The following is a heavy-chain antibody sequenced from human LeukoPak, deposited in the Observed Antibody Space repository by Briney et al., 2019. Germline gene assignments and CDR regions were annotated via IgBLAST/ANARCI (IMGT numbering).Heavy chain of an antibody. Sequence: PSETLSLTCTVSGGSISSYYWSWIRQPPGKGLEWIGYIYYSGSNNYNPSLKSRVTISVDTSKNQFSLELSSVTAADTAVYYCARDRYSSGWYDYWGQGTLVTVSS. D-gene: IGHD6-19*01. CDR2: IYYSGSN. CDR1: GGSISSYY. CDR3: ARDRYSSGWYDY. J-gene: IGHJ4*02. V-gene: IGHV4-59*01.